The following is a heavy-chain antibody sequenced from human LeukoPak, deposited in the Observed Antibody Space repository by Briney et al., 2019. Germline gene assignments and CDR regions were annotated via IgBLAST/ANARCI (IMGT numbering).Heavy chain of an antibody. J-gene: IGHJ4*02. D-gene: IGHD4-17*01. Sequence: ASVKVSCKASGYTFTGYYMHWVRQAPGQGLEWMGRINPNSGGTNYAQEFQGRVTMTRDTSISTAYMELSRLRSDDTAVYYCARDGDYGDYLNYWGQGTLVTVSS. CDR1: GYTFTGYY. CDR2: INPNSGGT. CDR3: ARDGDYGDYLNY. V-gene: IGHV1-2*06.